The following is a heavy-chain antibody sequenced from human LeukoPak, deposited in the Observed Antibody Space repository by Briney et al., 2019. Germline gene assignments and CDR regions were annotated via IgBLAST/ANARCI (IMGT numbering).Heavy chain of an antibody. J-gene: IGHJ4*02. Sequence: PSETLSLTCTVSGGSISSSSYYWGWIRQPPGKGLEWIGSIYYSGSTYYNPSLKSRVTISVDTSKNQFSLKLSSVTAADTAVYYCARHGTTVIAPPGYFDYWGQGTLVTVSS. CDR3: ARHGTTVIAPPGYFDY. V-gene: IGHV4-39*01. D-gene: IGHD2-21*01. CDR2: IYYSGST. CDR1: GGSISSSSYY.